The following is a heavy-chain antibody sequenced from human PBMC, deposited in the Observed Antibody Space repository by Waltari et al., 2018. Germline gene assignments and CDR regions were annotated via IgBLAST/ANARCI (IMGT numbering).Heavy chain of an antibody. Sequence: QVQLQESGPGLVKPSQTLSLTCTVSGASFSGGSYIWNWIRQPAGKGLEWIARIYPTGRTYYNPSLQSRVTISADTSKNELSLKMSSVTAADTAVYYCARSGYDSTEGWLDPWGPGTLVTVSS. D-gene: IGHD3-22*01. J-gene: IGHJ5*02. CDR3: ARSGYDSTEGWLDP. CDR2: IYPTGRT. V-gene: IGHV4-61*02. CDR1: GASFSGGSYI.